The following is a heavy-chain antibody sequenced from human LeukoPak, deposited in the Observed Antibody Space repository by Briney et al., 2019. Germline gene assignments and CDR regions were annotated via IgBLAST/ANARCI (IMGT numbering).Heavy chain of an antibody. J-gene: IGHJ5*02. Sequence: ASVKVSCKASGYTFTGYYMHWVRQAPGQGLEWMGWIDPNSGGTNYAQKFQGRVTMTRDKSISTAYMELSRLRSDDTAVYYCARDGQLLSANWFDPWGQGTLVTVSS. D-gene: IGHD2-2*01. CDR3: ARDGQLLSANWFDP. CDR1: GYTFTGYY. CDR2: IDPNSGGT. V-gene: IGHV1-2*02.